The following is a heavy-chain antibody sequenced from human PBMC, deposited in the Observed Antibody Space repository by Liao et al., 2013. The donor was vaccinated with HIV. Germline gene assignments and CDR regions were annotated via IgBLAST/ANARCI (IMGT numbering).Heavy chain of an antibody. J-gene: IGHJ6*03. CDR2: IYTSGST. V-gene: IGHV4-61*02. CDR1: GGSISSGSYY. Sequence: QVQLQESGPGLVKPSQTLSLTCTVSGGSISSGSYYWSWIRQPAGKGLEWIGRIYTSGSTNYNPSLKSRVTISVDTSKNQFSLKLSSVTAADTAVYYCAMGKNYYYMDVWGKGTTVTVSS. D-gene: IGHD7-27*01. CDR3: AMGKNYYYMDV.